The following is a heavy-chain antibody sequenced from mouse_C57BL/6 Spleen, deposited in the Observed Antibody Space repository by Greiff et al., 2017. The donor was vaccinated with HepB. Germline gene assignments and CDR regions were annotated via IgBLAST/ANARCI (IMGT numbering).Heavy chain of an antibody. J-gene: IGHJ4*01. CDR3: ARGGYYGGYYAMDY. D-gene: IGHD2-3*01. CDR2: INPSTGGT. V-gene: IGHV1-42*01. Sequence: VQLQQSGPELVKPGASVKISCKASGYSFTGYYMNWVKQSPEKSLEWIGEINPSTGGTTYNQKFKAKATLTVDKSSSTAYMQLKSLTSEDSAVYYCARGGYYGGYYAMDYWGQGTSVTVSS. CDR1: GYSFTGYY.